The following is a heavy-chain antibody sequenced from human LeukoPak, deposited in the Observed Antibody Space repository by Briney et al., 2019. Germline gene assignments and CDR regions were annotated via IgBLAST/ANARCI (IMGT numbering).Heavy chain of an antibody. Sequence: PGGSLRLSCAASGFTFSSYWMSWVRQAPGKGLEWVANIKQDGSEKYYVDSVKGRFTISRDNAKNSLYLQMNSLRAEDTAVYYCAREGIAAAGLFDYWGQGTLVTVSS. CDR1: GFTFSSYW. CDR2: IKQDGSEK. V-gene: IGHV3-7*01. J-gene: IGHJ4*02. D-gene: IGHD6-13*01. CDR3: AREGIAAAGLFDY.